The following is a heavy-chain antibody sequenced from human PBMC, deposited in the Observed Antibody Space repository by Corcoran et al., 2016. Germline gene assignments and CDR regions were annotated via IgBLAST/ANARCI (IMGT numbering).Heavy chain of an antibody. D-gene: IGHD2-21*01. CDR2: LFSNDEK. J-gene: IGHJ2*01. Sequence: QVTLKESGPVLVKPTETLTLTCTVSGFSLSNARMGVSWIRQPPGKALEWLAHLFSNDEKSYSTSLKSRLPNSKDTSESPVVLTITNMDHVDTAAYYCARVRGGDTTELDWYFDLWGRGTLVTVSS. V-gene: IGHV2-26*01. CDR1: GFSLSNARMG. CDR3: ARVRGGDTTELDWYFDL.